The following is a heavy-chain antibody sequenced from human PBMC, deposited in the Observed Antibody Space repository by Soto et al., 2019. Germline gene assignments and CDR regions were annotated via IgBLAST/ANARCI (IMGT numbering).Heavy chain of an antibody. CDR2: IYDSGNT. CDR1: GGSIRRFF. CDR3: ARDTPVATGFDY. V-gene: IGHV4-59*01. J-gene: IGHJ4*02. D-gene: IGHD5-12*01. Sequence: SETLSLTCSVSGGSIRRFFWSWLRQPPGKGLEYLGYIYDSGNTYYSPSLKSRGTISVDTSKNQFSLKLSSVTAADTAVYYCARDTPVATGFDYWGQGTLVTVSS.